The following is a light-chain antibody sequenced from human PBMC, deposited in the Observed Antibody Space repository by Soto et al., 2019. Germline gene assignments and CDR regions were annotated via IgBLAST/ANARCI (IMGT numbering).Light chain of an antibody. CDR2: GAS. Sequence: EIVLTQSPGPLSLSPGERATLSCRASQTVNNNYLAWYQQKPGQAPRLFIYGASTRATGIPDRFSGSGSGTDFTLTISRLEPEDFAVYYCQQYGSSRTFGQGTKVEIK. V-gene: IGKV3-20*01. J-gene: IGKJ1*01. CDR1: QTVNNNY. CDR3: QQYGSSRT.